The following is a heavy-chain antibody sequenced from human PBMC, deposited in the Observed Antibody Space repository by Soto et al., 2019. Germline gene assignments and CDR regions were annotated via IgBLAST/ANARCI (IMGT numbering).Heavy chain of an antibody. CDR1: GGTTSPGTYH. CDR2: IYYSGST. Sequence: SETLCLRCSGSGGTTSPGTYHVGCLLQPPGKGLEWIGSIYYSGSTYYNPSLKSRVTISVDTSKNQFSLKLSSVTAADTAVYYCARHDEVSGYYYYGMDVCGQGTTVT. J-gene: IGHJ6*02. V-gene: IGHV4-39*01. CDR3: ARHDEVSGYYYYGMDV.